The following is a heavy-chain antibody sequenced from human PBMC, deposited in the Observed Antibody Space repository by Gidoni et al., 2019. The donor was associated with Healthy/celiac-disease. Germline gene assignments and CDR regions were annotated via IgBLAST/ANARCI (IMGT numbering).Heavy chain of an antibody. CDR3: AATSGIAAAGTGVFDY. D-gene: IGHD6-13*01. CDR1: GGSISSSSYY. J-gene: IGHJ4*02. Sequence: QLQLQESGPGLVKPSETLSLTCTVSGGSISSSSYYWGWIRQPPGKGLEWIGSIYYSGSTYYNPSLKSRVTISVDTSKNQFSLKLSSVTAADTAVYYCAATSGIAAAGTGVFDYWAREPWSPSPQ. CDR2: IYYSGST. V-gene: IGHV4-39*01.